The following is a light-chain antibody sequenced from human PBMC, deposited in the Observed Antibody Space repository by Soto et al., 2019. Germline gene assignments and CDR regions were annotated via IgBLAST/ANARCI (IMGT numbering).Light chain of an antibody. CDR2: DTS. Sequence: EIVMTQSPGTLSVSPGESATLSCRASQSVSSNLAWYQQKPGQAPRLLIYDTSTRATGVPARFSGSGSGTEFTLTISSLQSEDFAVYYCQQSNNWPLTFGQGTKLEIK. J-gene: IGKJ2*01. V-gene: IGKV3-15*01. CDR1: QSVSSN. CDR3: QQSNNWPLT.